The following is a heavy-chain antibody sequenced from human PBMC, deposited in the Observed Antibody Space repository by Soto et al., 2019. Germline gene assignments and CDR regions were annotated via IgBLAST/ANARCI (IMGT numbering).Heavy chain of an antibody. V-gene: IGHV3-23*01. D-gene: IGHD6-19*01. Sequence: GSLRLSCAASGFTFSSYAMSWVRQAPGKGLEWVSGISGSGGSTYYTDSVKGRFTISRDNSKNMLYLQMNNLRAEDTAVYYCAREAGTWHLPLNWFDPWGQGTLVTVSS. CDR3: AREAGTWHLPLNWFDP. CDR1: GFTFSSYA. J-gene: IGHJ5*02. CDR2: ISGSGGST.